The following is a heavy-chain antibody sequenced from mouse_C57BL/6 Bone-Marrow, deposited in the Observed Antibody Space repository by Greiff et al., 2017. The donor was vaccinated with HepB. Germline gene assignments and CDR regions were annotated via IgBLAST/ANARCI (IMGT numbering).Heavy chain of an antibody. CDR1: GYSITSGYD. CDR2: ISYSGST. V-gene: IGHV3-1*01. CDR3: ARAPSYYGSTWFAY. Sequence: EVHLVESGPGMVKPSQSLSLTCTVTGYSITSGYDWHWIRHFPGNKLEWMGYISYSGSTNYNPSLKSRISITHDTSKNHFFLKLNSVTTEDTATYYCARAPSYYGSTWFAYWGQGTLVTVSA. J-gene: IGHJ3*01. D-gene: IGHD1-1*01.